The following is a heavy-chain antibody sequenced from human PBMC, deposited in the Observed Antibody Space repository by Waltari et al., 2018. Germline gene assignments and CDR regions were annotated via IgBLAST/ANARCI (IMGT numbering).Heavy chain of an antibody. CDR1: GFIFSNYE. Sequence: EVQLVESGGGLVQPGGSLRLSCAASGFIFSNYEMNWVRQTPGKGLEWVSYVSVSGKTMYNVDSVKGRFTISRDNAKNSLYLQMNSLRAEDTAVYYCARDLGQPDYWGQGTLVTVSS. CDR3: ARDLGQPDY. J-gene: IGHJ4*02. CDR2: VSVSGKTM. V-gene: IGHV3-48*03. D-gene: IGHD3-16*01.